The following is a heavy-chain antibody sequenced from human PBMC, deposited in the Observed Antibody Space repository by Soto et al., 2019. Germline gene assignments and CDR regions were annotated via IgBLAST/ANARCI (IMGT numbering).Heavy chain of an antibody. J-gene: IGHJ4*02. D-gene: IGHD6-6*01. CDR3: ARVDSSSWN. Sequence: QVQLQESGPGLVKPSETLSLTCTVSGCSVSSGSYYWSWIRQPPGKGLEWIGYIYYSGSTNYNPSLKSRVTISVDTSKNQFSLKLSSVTAADTAVYYCARVDSSSWNWGQGTLVTVSS. CDR2: IYYSGST. V-gene: IGHV4-61*01. CDR1: GCSVSSGSYY.